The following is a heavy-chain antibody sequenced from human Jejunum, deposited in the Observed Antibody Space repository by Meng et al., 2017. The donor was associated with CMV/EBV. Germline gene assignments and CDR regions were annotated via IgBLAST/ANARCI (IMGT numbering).Heavy chain of an antibody. J-gene: IGHJ4*02. Sequence: AIAGDSVSGNSAAWLWIRQSPSRGLEWLARTYYRSKWYNDYAVSVRGRIIINPDTSKNQFSLQLNSVTPEDTAVYYCTRGFNYYFDYWGQGTLVTVSS. CDR3: TRGFNYYFDY. D-gene: IGHD5-24*01. CDR2: TYYRSKWYN. V-gene: IGHV6-1*01. CDR1: GDSVSGNSAA.